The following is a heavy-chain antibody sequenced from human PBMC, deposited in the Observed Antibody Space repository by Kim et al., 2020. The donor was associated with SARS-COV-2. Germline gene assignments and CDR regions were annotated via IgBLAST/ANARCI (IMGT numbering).Heavy chain of an antibody. CDR3: ARDQEGAFDI. J-gene: IGHJ3*02. V-gene: IGHV4-59*01. CDR1: GGSISSYY. Sequence: SETLSLTCTVSGGSISSYYWSWIRQPPGKGLEWIGYIYYSGSTNYNPSLKSRVTISVDTSKNQFSLKLSSVTAADTAVYYCARDQEGAFDIWGQGTMVTVSS. CDR2: IYYSGST.